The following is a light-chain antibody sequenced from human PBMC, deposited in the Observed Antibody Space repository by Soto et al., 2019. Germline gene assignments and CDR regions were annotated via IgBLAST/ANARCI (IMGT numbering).Light chain of an antibody. CDR1: SSEVGGYNY. CDR2: EVS. J-gene: IGLJ1*01. Sequence: QSVLTQPPSASGSFGQSVTISCTGTSSEVGGYNYVPWYQQHPGKAPKLMIYEVSERPSGVPDRFSGSKSGNTASLTVSGLQADDEADYYCSSYSGTNYHYVFGTGTKVTVL. CDR3: SSYSGTNYHYV. V-gene: IGLV2-8*01.